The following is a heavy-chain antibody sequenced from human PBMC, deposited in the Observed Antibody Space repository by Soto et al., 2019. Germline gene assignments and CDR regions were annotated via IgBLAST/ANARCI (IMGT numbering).Heavy chain of an antibody. CDR3: AKEGTSGLYYFDY. CDR1: GFTFSNYA. J-gene: IGHJ4*02. Sequence: PGGSLRLSCAVSGFTFSNYAISWVRQAPGKGLEWVSIISGGGDTSYYADSVKGRFTISRDNSRNTLYLQMNSLRAGDSAKYYCAKEGTSGLYYFDYWGPGILVTVSS. CDR2: ISGGGDTS. V-gene: IGHV3-23*01. D-gene: IGHD6-19*01.